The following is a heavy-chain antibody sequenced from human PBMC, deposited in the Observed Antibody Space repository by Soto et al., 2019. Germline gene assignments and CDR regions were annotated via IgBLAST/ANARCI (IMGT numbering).Heavy chain of an antibody. V-gene: IGHV1-18*01. D-gene: IGHD4-17*01. CDR1: GYTFTGYS. CDR2: ISAYSGDT. J-gene: IGHJ4*02. CDR3: ARPSGSYGDYAWSLKY. Sequence: QVQLVQSGAEVKKPGASVKVSSKASGYTFTGYSVGWVRQAPGQGLEWMGWISAYSGDTYYAQRFQDRLTMTTDASTSTAYMELTSLRSDDTAVYYCARPSGSYGDYAWSLKYWGQGTLVTVSS.